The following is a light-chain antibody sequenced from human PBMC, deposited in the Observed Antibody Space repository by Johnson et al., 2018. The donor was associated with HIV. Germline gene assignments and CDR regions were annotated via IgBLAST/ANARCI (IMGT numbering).Light chain of an antibody. J-gene: IGLJ1*01. CDR1: NSNIGNNY. Sequence: QSVLTQPPSVSAAPGQKVTISCSGSNSNIGNNYISWYQHLPGTAPKLLIYENNKRPPGIPDRFSASKSGTSATLGITGLQTGDEADYYCGTWDSSLSAHYVFGTGTKITVL. V-gene: IGLV1-51*02. CDR2: ENN. CDR3: GTWDSSLSAHYV.